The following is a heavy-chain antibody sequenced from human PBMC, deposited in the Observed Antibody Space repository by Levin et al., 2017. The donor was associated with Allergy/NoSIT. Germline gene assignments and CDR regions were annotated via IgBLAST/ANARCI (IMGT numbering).Heavy chain of an antibody. Sequence: GESLKISCAASGFTFSNAWMSWVRQAPGKGLEWVGRIKSKTDGGTTDYAAPVKGRFTISRDDSKNTLYLQMNSLKTEDTAVYYCTTVARTVTTGDYWGQGTLVTVSS. D-gene: IGHD4-17*01. J-gene: IGHJ4*02. CDR3: TTVARTVTTGDY. CDR1: GFTFSNAW. V-gene: IGHV3-15*01. CDR2: IKSKTDGGTT.